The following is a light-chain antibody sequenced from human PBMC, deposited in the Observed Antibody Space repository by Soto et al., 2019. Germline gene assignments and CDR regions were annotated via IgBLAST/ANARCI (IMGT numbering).Light chain of an antibody. CDR3: HQRSNWAWT. J-gene: IGKJ1*01. CDR2: DAS. CDR1: QSVSSY. V-gene: IGKV3-11*01. Sequence: EIVLTQSPGTLSLSPGERATLSCRASQSVSSYLAWYQQKPGQAPRLLIYDASNRATGIPARFSGSGSETDFTLTISSLEPEDFAVYYCHQRSNWAWTFGQGTKVDIK.